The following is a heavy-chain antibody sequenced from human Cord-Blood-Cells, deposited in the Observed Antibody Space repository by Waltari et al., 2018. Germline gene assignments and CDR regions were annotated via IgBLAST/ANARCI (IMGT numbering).Heavy chain of an antibody. Sequence: QVQLQESGTGLVKPSETLSLTCTVSGYSISSGYYWGWIRQPPGKGLEWIGSIYHSGSTYYNPSLKSRVTISVDTSKNQFSLKLSSVTAADTAVYYCARDLVGGYCSSTSCSEGPWGQGTLVTVSS. D-gene: IGHD2-2*01. J-gene: IGHJ5*02. V-gene: IGHV4-38-2*02. CDR1: GYSISSGYY. CDR2: IYHSGST. CDR3: ARDLVGGYCSSTSCSEGP.